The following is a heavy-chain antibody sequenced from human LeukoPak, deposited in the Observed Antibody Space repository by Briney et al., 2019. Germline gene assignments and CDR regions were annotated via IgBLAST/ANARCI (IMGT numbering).Heavy chain of an antibody. CDR2: IIPIFGTA. Sequence: ASVKVSCKASGGTFSSYAISWVRQAPGQGLEWMGGIIPIFGTANYAQKFQGRVAITADESTSTAYMELSSLRSEDTAVYYCARGWQGSSWPFDYWGQGTLVTVSS. V-gene: IGHV1-69*01. D-gene: IGHD6-13*01. CDR1: GGTFSSYA. CDR3: ARGWQGSSWPFDY. J-gene: IGHJ4*02.